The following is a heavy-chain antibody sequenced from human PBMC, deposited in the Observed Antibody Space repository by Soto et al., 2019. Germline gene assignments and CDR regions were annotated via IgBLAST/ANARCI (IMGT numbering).Heavy chain of an antibody. V-gene: IGHV1-69*02. J-gene: IGHJ4*02. Sequence: SVKVSCKASGGTFSSYTINWVRQAPGQGLEWMGRIIPILGIANYAQKFQGRVTMTADKSTTTAYMELRSLRSEDTATYYCARGEDYDSNGYYRVYWGLGTLVTVSS. CDR2: IIPILGIA. CDR3: ARGEDYDSNGYYRVY. CDR1: GGTFSSYT. D-gene: IGHD3-22*01.